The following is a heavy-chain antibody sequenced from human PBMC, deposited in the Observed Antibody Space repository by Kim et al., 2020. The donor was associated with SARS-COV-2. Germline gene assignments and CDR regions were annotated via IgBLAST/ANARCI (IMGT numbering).Heavy chain of an antibody. Sequence: SETLSLTCTVSGGSVSSGSYYWSWIRQPPGKGLEWIGYIYYSGSTNYNPSLKSRVTISVDTSKNSFSLKLRSVTAADTAMYDCARNYGSGFVRFIWENWFDPCGQGTLFTVSS. J-gene: IGHJ5*02. CDR3: ARNYGSGFVRFIWENWFDP. D-gene: IGHD3-10*01. V-gene: IGHV4-61*01. CDR1: GGSVSSGSYY. CDR2: IYYSGST.